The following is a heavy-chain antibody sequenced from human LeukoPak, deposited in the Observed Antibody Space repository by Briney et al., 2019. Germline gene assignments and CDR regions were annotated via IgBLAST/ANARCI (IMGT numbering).Heavy chain of an antibody. D-gene: IGHD5-12*01. Sequence: SETLSLTCTVSGGSISSSSYYWGWIRQPPGKGLEWIGSIYYSGSTYYNPSLKSRVTISVDTSKNQFSLKLSSVTAADTAVYYCARDGPRLYGGYGDYWGQGTLVTVSS. CDR1: GGSISSSSYY. J-gene: IGHJ4*02. V-gene: IGHV4-39*07. CDR3: ARDGPRLYGGYGDY. CDR2: IYYSGST.